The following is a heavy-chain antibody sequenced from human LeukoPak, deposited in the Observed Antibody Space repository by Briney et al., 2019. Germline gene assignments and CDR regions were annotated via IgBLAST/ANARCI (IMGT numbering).Heavy chain of an antibody. Sequence: ASVKVSCKASGYTVTSYDINWVRQAPGQGPEWLGWVNPNSGKTGYAQKFQGRVTITRDISISTVYMELSSLRSDDTAVYYCARCTLTTRIREILGYYMDVWGKGTTVTVSS. CDR1: GYTVTSYD. D-gene: IGHD4-11*01. CDR3: ARCTLTTRIREILGYYMDV. V-gene: IGHV1-8*03. CDR2: VNPNSGKT. J-gene: IGHJ6*03.